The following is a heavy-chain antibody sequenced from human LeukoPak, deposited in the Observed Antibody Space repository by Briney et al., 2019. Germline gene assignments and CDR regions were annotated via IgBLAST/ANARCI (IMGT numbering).Heavy chain of an antibody. CDR2: IYYSGTT. CDR3: ARSDYGDYGLAT. CDR1: GGSISSSGYY. J-gene: IGHJ4*02. V-gene: IGHV4-39*01. D-gene: IGHD4-17*01. Sequence: SETLSLTCTVSGGSISSSGYYWGWIRQPPGTGLEWIGAIYYSGTTYYNPSLQSRVTISVDTSKNQFSLKLSSMTAADTAVYYCARSDYGDYGLATWGQGTLVTVSS.